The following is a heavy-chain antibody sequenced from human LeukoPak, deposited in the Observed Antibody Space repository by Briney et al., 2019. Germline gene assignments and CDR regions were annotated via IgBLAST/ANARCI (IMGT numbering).Heavy chain of an antibody. CDR3: ARPRKHDYYDMDV. Sequence: SETLSLTCAVYGGSSSAYWWSWIRQPPGKGLEWIGEINPSGTTNYNPSLKGRVTISLDTSKNHFSLNLSSVTAADTAVYYCARPRKHDYYDMDVWGKGTTVTVSS. CDR1: GGSSSAYW. CDR2: INPSGTT. J-gene: IGHJ6*03. V-gene: IGHV4-34*01.